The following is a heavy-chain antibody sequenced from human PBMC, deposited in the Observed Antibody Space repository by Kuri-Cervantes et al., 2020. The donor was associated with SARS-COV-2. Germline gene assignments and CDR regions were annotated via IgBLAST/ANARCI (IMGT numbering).Heavy chain of an antibody. V-gene: IGHV3-30*02. J-gene: IGHJ5*02. CDR2: IRYDGSNK. Sequence: GESLKISCTASGFTFGDYAMHWVRQAPGKGLEWVAFIRYDGSNKYYADSVKGRFTISRDNSKNTLYRQMNSLRAEDTAVYYCAKDRRMVGATRWFDPWGQGTLVTVSS. D-gene: IGHD1-26*01. CDR3: AKDRRMVGATRWFDP. CDR1: GFTFGDYA.